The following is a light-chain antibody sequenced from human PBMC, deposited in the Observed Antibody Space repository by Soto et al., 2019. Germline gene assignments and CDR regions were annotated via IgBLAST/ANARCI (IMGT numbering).Light chain of an antibody. CDR2: KAS. CDR3: QQFYRYPFT. CDR1: QSVDTC. Sequence: DIQMTQSPSTLSASVGDRVTINCRASQSVDTCLAWYQQKPGKAPHLLIYKASRLETGVPARFSGSGSVTEFTLIISSLQSDDCGNYCGQQFYRYPFTFREGTKVEIK. J-gene: IGKJ4*01. V-gene: IGKV1-5*03.